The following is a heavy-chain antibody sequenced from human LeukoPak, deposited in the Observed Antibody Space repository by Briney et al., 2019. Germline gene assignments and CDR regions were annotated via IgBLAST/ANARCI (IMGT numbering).Heavy chain of an antibody. CDR1: GGSISSYY. Sequence: KTSETLSLTCTVSGGSISSYYWSWIRQPAGKGLEWIGRIYASGSTNYNPSLKSRVTMSVDTSKSQFSLKLISVTAADTAVYYCARDPRRIVGANHNWFDPWGQGTLVTVSS. J-gene: IGHJ5*02. CDR3: ARDPRRIVGANHNWFDP. CDR2: IYASGST. V-gene: IGHV4-4*07. D-gene: IGHD1-26*01.